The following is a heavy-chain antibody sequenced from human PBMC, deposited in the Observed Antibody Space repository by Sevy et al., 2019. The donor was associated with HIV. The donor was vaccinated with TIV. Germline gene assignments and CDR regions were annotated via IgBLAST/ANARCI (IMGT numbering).Heavy chain of an antibody. J-gene: IGHJ4*02. CDR2: VNQDGSQK. Sequence: GESLKISCAASGFTFSDYYMGWVRQAPGKGLEWVANVNQDGSQKHYVGSVKGRFSVSRDNAKNSGYLQRNRLRVDDTGIYYCARELWPGDYWGQGTLVTVSS. V-gene: IGHV3-7*01. D-gene: IGHD2-21*01. CDR1: GFTFSDYY. CDR3: ARELWPGDY.